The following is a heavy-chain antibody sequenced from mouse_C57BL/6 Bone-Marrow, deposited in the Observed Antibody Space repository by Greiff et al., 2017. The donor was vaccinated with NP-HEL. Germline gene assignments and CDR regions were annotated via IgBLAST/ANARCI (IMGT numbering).Heavy chain of an antibody. V-gene: IGHV1-50*01. J-gene: IGHJ2*01. CDR3: ARGTIYDGYYDYFDY. D-gene: IGHD2-3*01. Sequence: QVQLQQPGAELVKPGASVKLSCKASGYTFTSYWMQWVKQRPGQGLEWIGEIDPSDSYTNYNQKFKGKATLTVDPSSSTAYMQLSSLTSEDSAVYYCARGTIYDGYYDYFDYWGQGTTLTVSS. CDR2: IDPSDSYT. CDR1: GYTFTSYW.